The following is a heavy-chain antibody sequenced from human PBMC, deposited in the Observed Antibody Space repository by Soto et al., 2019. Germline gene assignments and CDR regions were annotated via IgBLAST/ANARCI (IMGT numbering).Heavy chain of an antibody. J-gene: IGHJ4*02. CDR3: ARSRVYESSGSDQCYYDY. D-gene: IGHD3-22*01. CDR1: GGSISSGGYY. Sequence: PSETLSLTCTVSGGSISSGGYYWSWIRQHPGKGLEWIGYIYYSGSTYYNPSLKSRVTISVDTSKNQFSLKLSSVTAADTAVYYCARSRVYESSGSDQCYYDYWGQGTLVTVSS. V-gene: IGHV4-31*03. CDR2: IYYSGST.